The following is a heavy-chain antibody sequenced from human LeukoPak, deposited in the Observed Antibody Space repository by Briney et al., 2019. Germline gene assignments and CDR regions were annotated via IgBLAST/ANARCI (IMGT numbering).Heavy chain of an antibody. CDR3: ARDRTDFWSGYLYGMDV. CDR2: SYSGGST. V-gene: IGHV3-66*02. D-gene: IGHD3-3*01. Sequence: QPGGSLRLSCAASGFTVSSNYMSWVRQAPGKGLVWVSVSYSGGSTYYADSVKGRFTISRDNSKNTLYLQMNSLSAEDTAVYYCARDRTDFWSGYLYGMDVWGQGTTVTVSS. CDR1: GFTVSSNY. J-gene: IGHJ6*02.